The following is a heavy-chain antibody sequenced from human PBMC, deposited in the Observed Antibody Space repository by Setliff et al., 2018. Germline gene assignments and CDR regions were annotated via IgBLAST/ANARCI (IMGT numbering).Heavy chain of an antibody. CDR1: GDSVTSDSHY. Sequence: SETLSLTCIVTGDSVTSDSHYWGWVRQPPGKGLEWVGSVSYSGSPYHNPSLKSRVSISVDTSKNQFSLKLSSVTAADTAVYYCARGATIENFDYWGQGTLVTVSS. V-gene: IGHV4-39*07. CDR3: ARGATIENFDY. J-gene: IGHJ4*02. CDR2: VSYSGSP.